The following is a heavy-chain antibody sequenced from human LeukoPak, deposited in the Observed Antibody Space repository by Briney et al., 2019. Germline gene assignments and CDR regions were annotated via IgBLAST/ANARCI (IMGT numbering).Heavy chain of an antibody. CDR2: IYYSGST. Sequence: SETLSLTCTVSGGSISSYYWSWIRRPPGKGLEWIGYIYYSGSTNYNPSLKSRVTISVDTSKNQFSLKLSSVTAADTAVYYCARLLISFRIVGAGDDAFDIWGQGTMVTVSS. CDR3: ARLLISFRIVGAGDDAFDI. J-gene: IGHJ3*02. D-gene: IGHD1-26*01. CDR1: GGSISSYY. V-gene: IGHV4-59*01.